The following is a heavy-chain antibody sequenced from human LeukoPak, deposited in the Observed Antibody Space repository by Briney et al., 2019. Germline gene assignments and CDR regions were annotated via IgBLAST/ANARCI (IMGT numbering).Heavy chain of an antibody. CDR1: GDSVSSNNAA. CDR3: ARDYASSKRGFYFYMDV. Sequence: SQTPSLTCAISGDSVSSNNAAWNWMRQSPSRGLEWLGRTYYRSRWYNDYAVSVKSRVIISPDTSKNQFSLQLNSVTPEDTALYFCARDYASSKRGFYFYMDVWGKGTTVTVSS. V-gene: IGHV6-1*01. CDR2: TYYRSRWYN. J-gene: IGHJ6*03. D-gene: IGHD3-10*01.